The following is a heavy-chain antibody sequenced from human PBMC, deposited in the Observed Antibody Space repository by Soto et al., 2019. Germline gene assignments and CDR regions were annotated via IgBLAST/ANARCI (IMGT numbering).Heavy chain of an antibody. CDR2: IGTAGDT. D-gene: IGHD2-15*01. Sequence: GSLRLSCAASGFTYSSYDMHWVRQATGKGLEWVSAIGTAGDTYYPGSVKGRFTISRENAKNSLYLQMNSLRAGDTAVYYCARAGVVVAATPYYYGMDVWGQGTTVTVSS. CDR1: GFTYSSYD. V-gene: IGHV3-13*04. CDR3: ARAGVVVAATPYYYGMDV. J-gene: IGHJ6*02.